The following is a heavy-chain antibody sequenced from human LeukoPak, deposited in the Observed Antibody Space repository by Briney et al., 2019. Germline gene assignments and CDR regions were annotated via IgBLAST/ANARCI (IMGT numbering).Heavy chain of an antibody. CDR3: AKDFSPVWFGSAGYFDY. CDR1: GFTFSNYA. D-gene: IGHD3-10*01. CDR2: ISGSGGST. Sequence: GGSLRLSCAASGFTFSNYAMSWVRQAPGKGLEWVSAISGSGGSTYYADSVKGRFTISRDNSKNTLYLQMNSLRAEDTAVYYCAKDFSPVWFGSAGYFDYWGQGTLVTVTS. J-gene: IGHJ4*02. V-gene: IGHV3-23*01.